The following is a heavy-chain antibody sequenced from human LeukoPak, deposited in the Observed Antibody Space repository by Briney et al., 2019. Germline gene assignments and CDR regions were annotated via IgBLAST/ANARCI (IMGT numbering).Heavy chain of an antibody. CDR1: DGSISSGSYY. CDR2: IYYSGST. D-gene: IGHD2-2*01. Sequence: SETLSLTCTVSDGSISSGSYYWGWIRQPPGKGLEWIGSIYYSGSTYYNPSLKSRVTISVDTSKNQFSLKLSSVTAADTAVYYCARMYQLLHFDYWGQGTLVTVSS. V-gene: IGHV4-39*01. CDR3: ARMYQLLHFDY. J-gene: IGHJ4*02.